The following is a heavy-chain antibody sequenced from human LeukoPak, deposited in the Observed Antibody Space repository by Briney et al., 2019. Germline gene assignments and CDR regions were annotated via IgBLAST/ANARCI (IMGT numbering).Heavy chain of an antibody. CDR1: GGSISSSSYY. D-gene: IGHD3-22*01. J-gene: IGHJ4*02. V-gene: IGHV4-61*05. CDR3: ARAGGYYDSSGYYYYFDY. CDR2: MSSSGST. Sequence: SETLSLTCTVSGGSISSSSYYWGWIRQPPGKGLEWIVYMSSSGSTNYSPSLKSRVTISVDTSKNQFSLRLSSVTAADTAVYYCARAGGYYDSSGYYYYFDYWGQGTRVTVSS.